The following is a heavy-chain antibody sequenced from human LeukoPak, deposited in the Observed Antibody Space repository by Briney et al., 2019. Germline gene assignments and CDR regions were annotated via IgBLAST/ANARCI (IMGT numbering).Heavy chain of an antibody. V-gene: IGHV3-48*01. J-gene: IGHJ3*02. CDR1: GFTFSSYS. Sequence: PGGSLRLSCAASGFTFSSYSMNWVRQAPGKGLEWVSYISSSSSTIYYADSVKGRFTISRDNAKNSLYLQMNSLRAEDTAVYYCARNFYSGSYLIGDAFDIWGQGTMVTVSS. CDR3: ARNFYSGSYLIGDAFDI. D-gene: IGHD1-26*01. CDR2: ISSSSSTI.